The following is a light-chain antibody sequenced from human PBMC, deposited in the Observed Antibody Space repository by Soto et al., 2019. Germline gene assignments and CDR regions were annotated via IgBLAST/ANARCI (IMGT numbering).Light chain of an antibody. Sequence: EIVLTQSPGTLSLFPGETATLSCRASQSLITRYLAWYQQKPGQAPRLLIYGASSRATGIPDSFSGSGAGTDFTLTSSRLEPEDFAVYSCQHYGTSLTFGQGTRLEIK. CDR3: QHYGTSLT. CDR2: GAS. CDR1: QSLITRY. J-gene: IGKJ5*01. V-gene: IGKV3-20*01.